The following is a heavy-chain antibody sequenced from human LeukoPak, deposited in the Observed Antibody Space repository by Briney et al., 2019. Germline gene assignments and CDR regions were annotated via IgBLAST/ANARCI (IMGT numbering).Heavy chain of an antibody. CDR1: GFTFSSYA. J-gene: IGHJ6*03. D-gene: IGHD2-2*01. V-gene: IGHV3-23*01. CDR3: ARSPSEGGGHCTSTICSYYYMDV. CDR2: ISGSGGST. Sequence: GGSLRLSCAASGFTFSSYAMSWVRQAPGKGLEWVSAISGSGGSTYYADSVKGRFTISRDNAKNSLYLQMNSLRAEDTAVYYCARSPSEGGGHCTSTICSYYYMDVWGKGTTVTVSS.